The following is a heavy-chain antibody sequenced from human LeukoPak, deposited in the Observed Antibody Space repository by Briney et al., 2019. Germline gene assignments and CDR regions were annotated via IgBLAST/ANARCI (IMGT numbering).Heavy chain of an antibody. CDR1: GNTFTNFD. J-gene: IGHJ4*02. D-gene: IGHD2-2*01. V-gene: IGHV1-8*01. CDR3: ARAPMGTAALY. Sequence: ASVKVSCKASGNTFTNFDINWVRQAPGQGLEWMGWMNPVSGNAGSAQKFQGRVTLTRDMSISTAYMELSSLRSDDTAFYYCARAPMGTAALYWGQGTLVTVSS. CDR2: MNPVSGNA.